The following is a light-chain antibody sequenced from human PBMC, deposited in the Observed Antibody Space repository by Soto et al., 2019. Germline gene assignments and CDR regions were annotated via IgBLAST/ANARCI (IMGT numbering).Light chain of an antibody. CDR3: QLYGSSYMFS. Sequence: EIVLTQSPGTLSLSPGERATLSCRASQSISSSYLAWYQQKPGQAPRLLIYAASSRATDIPDRFSGSGSGTDFTLTISRLEPEDFAVYYCQLYGSSYMFSFGQGTKLEIK. CDR2: AAS. V-gene: IGKV3-20*01. CDR1: QSISSSY. J-gene: IGKJ2*01.